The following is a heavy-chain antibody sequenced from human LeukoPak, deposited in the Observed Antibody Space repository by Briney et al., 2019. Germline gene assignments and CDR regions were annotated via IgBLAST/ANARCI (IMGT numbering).Heavy chain of an antibody. CDR2: ISSSGSTI. J-gene: IGHJ4*02. D-gene: IGHD3-22*01. CDR3: ARGEMAYYYDSSGNWAGDFVD. V-gene: IGHV3-48*03. CDR1: GFTFSSYE. Sequence: PGGSLRLSCVASGFTFSSYEMNWVRQAPGKGLEWVSYISSSGSTIYYADSVKGRFTISRDNAKNSLYLQMNSLRAEDTAVYYCARGEMAYYYDSSGNWAGDFVDWGQGTLVTVSS.